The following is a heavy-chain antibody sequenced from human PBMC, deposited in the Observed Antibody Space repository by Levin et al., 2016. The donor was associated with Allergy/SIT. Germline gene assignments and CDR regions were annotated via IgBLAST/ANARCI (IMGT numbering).Heavy chain of an antibody. J-gene: IGHJ4*02. D-gene: IGHD4-11*01. CDR1: GYSFTGYY. Sequence: ASVKVSCKPSGYSFTGYYIHWVRQAPGQGLEWMGWIDPNTGGTNYAQRFQGRVTMTRDTSISTGYMELSRLRSDDTAVYYCARVGTVSGRSFDYWGQGTLVTVSS. CDR2: IDPNTGGT. V-gene: IGHV1-2*02. CDR3: ARVGTVSGRSFDY.